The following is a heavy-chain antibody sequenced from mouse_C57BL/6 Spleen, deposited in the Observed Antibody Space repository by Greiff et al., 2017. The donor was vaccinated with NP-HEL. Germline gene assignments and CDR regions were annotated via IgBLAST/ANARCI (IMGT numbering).Heavy chain of an antibody. CDR2: IDPSDSYT. CDR3: ARELLRCYSFDY. D-gene: IGHD1-1*01. J-gene: IGHJ2*01. V-gene: IGHV1-50*01. CDR1: GYTFTSYW. Sequence: QVQLQQPGAELVKPGASVKLSCKASGYTFTSYWMQWVKQRPGQGLEWIGEIDPSDSYTNYNQKFKGKATFTADTSSSTAYMQLSSLTSEVSAVSYCARELLRCYSFDYWGQGTTLTVSS.